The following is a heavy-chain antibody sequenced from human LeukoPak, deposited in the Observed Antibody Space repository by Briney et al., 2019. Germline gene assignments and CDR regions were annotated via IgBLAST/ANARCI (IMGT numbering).Heavy chain of an antibody. CDR1: GYNFTSYG. V-gene: IGHV1-18*01. D-gene: IGHD2-2*01. J-gene: IGHJ6*02. Sequence: SVKVSCKTSGYNFTSYGISWLRQAPGQGLEWMGWISAYNDNTYYAQKFQGRVTMTTDTSTSTVYMELRSLRSDDTAVYYCARDVPAAAGYGMDVWGQGTTVTVSS. CDR3: ARDVPAAAGYGMDV. CDR2: ISAYNDNT.